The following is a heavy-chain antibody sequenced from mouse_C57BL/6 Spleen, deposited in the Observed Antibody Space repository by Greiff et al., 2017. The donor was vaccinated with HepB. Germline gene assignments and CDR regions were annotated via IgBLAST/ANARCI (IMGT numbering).Heavy chain of an antibody. CDR2: SRNKANDYTT. CDR1: GFTFSDFY. CDR3: ARDAGDPYWYFDV. Sequence: EVKLVESGGGLVQSGRSLRLSCATSGFTFSDFYMEWVRQAPGKGLEWIAASRNKANDYTTEYSASVKGRFIVSRDTSQSILYLQMNALRAEDTAIYYCARDAGDPYWYFDVWGTGTTVTVSS. V-gene: IGHV7-1*01. J-gene: IGHJ1*03.